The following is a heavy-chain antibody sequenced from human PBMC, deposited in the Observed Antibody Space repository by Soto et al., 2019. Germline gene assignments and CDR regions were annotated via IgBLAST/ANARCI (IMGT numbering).Heavy chain of an antibody. J-gene: IGHJ4*02. CDR3: ARYYRGSGGYFFDY. Sequence: PGGSLRLSCVSSGFTFISSFMSWIRQAPGKGLELVANINQDGGVTYYVHSVEGRFTISIDNTKDSLYLQMNSLRGEDTAIYYCARYYRGSGGYFFDYWGQGTLVTVSS. D-gene: IGHD6-19*01. CDR1: GFTFISSF. V-gene: IGHV3-7*03. CDR2: INQDGGVT.